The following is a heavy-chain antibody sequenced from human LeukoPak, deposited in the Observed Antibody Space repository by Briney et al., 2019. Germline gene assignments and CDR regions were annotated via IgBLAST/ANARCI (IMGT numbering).Heavy chain of an antibody. CDR3: AKSFFYYYGSGTSLRGPMDV. CDR2: ISGSGGST. D-gene: IGHD3-10*01. Sequence: PGGTLRLSCAASGFTFSSYGMSWVRQAPGKGLEWVSAISGSGGSTYYADSVKGRFTISRDNSKNTLYLQMNSLRAEDTAVYYCAKSFFYYYGSGTSLRGPMDVWGKGTTVTISS. V-gene: IGHV3-23*01. CDR1: GFTFSSYG. J-gene: IGHJ6*04.